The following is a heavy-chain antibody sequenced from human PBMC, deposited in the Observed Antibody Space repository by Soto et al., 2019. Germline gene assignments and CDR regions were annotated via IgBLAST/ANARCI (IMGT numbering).Heavy chain of an antibody. Sequence: ASVKVSCKTSAYTFTSYGISWVRQAPGKGLELMGWISAYNGNTNYAQKLQGRVTMTTDTSTSAAYMELRSLRSDDTAVYYCARGVELYWFDYWGQGTLVTVYS. CDR3: ARGVELYWFDY. CDR1: AYTFTSYG. D-gene: IGHD1-7*01. V-gene: IGHV1-18*04. CDR2: ISAYNGNT. J-gene: IGHJ4*02.